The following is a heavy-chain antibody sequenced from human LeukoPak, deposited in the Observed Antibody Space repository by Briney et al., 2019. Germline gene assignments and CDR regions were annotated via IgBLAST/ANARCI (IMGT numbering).Heavy chain of an antibody. Sequence: GGSLRLSCAASGFTFSNYDMHWVRQTRGGGLEWVSGIGTLADTFYPDSVKGRFTISRENAKNSLYLQMNSLRAEDTAVYYCARVYSNYYYYYGMDVWGQGTTVTVSS. V-gene: IGHV3-13*01. CDR3: ARVYSNYYYYYGMDV. CDR2: IGTLADT. CDR1: GFTFSNYD. D-gene: IGHD4-11*01. J-gene: IGHJ6*02.